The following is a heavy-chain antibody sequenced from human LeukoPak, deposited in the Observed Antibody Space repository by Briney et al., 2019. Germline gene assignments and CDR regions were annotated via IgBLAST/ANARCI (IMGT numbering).Heavy chain of an antibody. CDR3: ARGSTGDKSNN. J-gene: IGHJ4*02. V-gene: IGHV4-4*07. CDR2: LYSNGGT. Sequence: SETLSLTCTVSGGSISSYYWSWIRQPAGKGLEWIGRLYSNGGTNYSPSLKSRVTMSIDTSKNQFSLKLSSVTAADTAVYYCARGSTGDKSNNWGQGTLVTVSS. D-gene: IGHD7-27*01. CDR1: GGSISSYY.